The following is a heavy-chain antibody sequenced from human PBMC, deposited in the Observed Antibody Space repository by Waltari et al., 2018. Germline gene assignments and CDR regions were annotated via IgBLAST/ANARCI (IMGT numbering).Heavy chain of an antibody. CDR1: VFTVSSNY. J-gene: IGHJ4*02. Sequence: EVQLVESGGGLIQPGGSLRLSCIASVFTVSSNYMSWVRQAPGKGLEWVSVIHGAGNTYYADSVKGRFTISRDTSKNTLYLQMSALRAEDTAVYYCSNSRLNRPDDWYYFDYWGQGTLVTVSS. CDR2: IHGAGNT. D-gene: IGHD3-9*01. CDR3: SNSRLNRPDDWYYFDY. V-gene: IGHV3-53*01.